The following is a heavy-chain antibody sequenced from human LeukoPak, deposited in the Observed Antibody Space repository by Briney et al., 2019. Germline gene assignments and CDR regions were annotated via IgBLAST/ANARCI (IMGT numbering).Heavy chain of an antibody. V-gene: IGHV4-59*01. J-gene: IGHJ4*02. Sequence: SETLCLTCTVSGGSISSYYWSWIRQPPGKGLEWIGYIYYSGSTNYNPSLKSRVTISVDTSKNQFSLKLSSVTAADTAVYYCARAAGIIMCDYWGQGTLVTVSS. CDR2: IYYSGST. D-gene: IGHD3-10*02. CDR1: GGSISSYY. CDR3: ARAAGIIMCDY.